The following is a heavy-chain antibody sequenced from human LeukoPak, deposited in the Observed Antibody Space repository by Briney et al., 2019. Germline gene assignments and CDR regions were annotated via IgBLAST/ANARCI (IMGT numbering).Heavy chain of an antibody. V-gene: IGHV3-64*01. CDR2: ISSNGGST. CDR1: GFTFSSYA. Sequence: GGSLRLSCAASGFTFSSYAMHWVRQAPGKGLEYVSAISSNGGSTYYANSVKGRFTISRDNSKNTLYLQMGSLRAEDMAVYYCARVAVYYYGSGSYSAFDIWGQGTMVTVSS. D-gene: IGHD3-10*01. CDR3: ARVAVYYYGSGSYSAFDI. J-gene: IGHJ3*02.